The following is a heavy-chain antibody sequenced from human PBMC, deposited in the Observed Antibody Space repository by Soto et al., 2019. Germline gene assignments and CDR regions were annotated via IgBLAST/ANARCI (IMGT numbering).Heavy chain of an antibody. CDR3: ARGWDYYDSSGYYGD. CDR2: IHPSGQPI. D-gene: IGHD3-22*01. V-gene: IGHV3-48*03. Sequence: LRLSCVVSGFTFTSSEMYWVRQAPGKGLEWISYIHPSGQPIFYADSVKGRFTISRDNSKDTLYLQMNSLRAEDTAVYYCARGWDYYDSSGYYGDWGQGTMVTVSS. J-gene: IGHJ3*01. CDR1: GFTFTSSE.